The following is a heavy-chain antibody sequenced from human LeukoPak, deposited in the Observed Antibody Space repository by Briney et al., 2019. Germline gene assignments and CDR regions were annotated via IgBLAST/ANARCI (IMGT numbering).Heavy chain of an antibody. V-gene: IGHV3-30*02. CDR1: GFTFSSYG. J-gene: IGHJ6*02. D-gene: IGHD3-10*01. CDR3: AKDSVERFGELFSYYYYYGMDV. Sequence: GGSLRLPCAASGFTFSSYGMHWVRHAPGKGLEWVAFIRYDGSNKYYADSVKGRFTIARDHSKSSLYLQMNSLRAAHPAVYYCAKDSVERFGELFSYYYYYGMDVWGQGTTVTVSS. CDR2: IRYDGSNK.